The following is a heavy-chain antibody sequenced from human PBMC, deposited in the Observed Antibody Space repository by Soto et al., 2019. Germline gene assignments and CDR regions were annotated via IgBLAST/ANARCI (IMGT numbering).Heavy chain of an antibody. CDR1: GGSFSGYY. CDR3: ARHNIVVVVAATRSWFDP. V-gene: IGHV4-34*01. Sequence: SETLSLTCAVYGGSFSGYYWSWIRQPPGKGLEWIGEINHSGSTYYNPSLKSRVTISVDTSKNQFSLKLSSVTAADTAVYYCARHNIVVVVAATRSWFDPWGQGTLVTVSS. D-gene: IGHD2-15*01. CDR2: INHSGST. J-gene: IGHJ5*02.